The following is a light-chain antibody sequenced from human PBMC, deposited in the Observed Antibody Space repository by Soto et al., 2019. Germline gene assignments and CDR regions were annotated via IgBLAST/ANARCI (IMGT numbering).Light chain of an antibody. Sequence: IVLTQSPANLSLSPGERATLSCRASQNIRSYVAWYQQKPGQAPSLLIYDASNRATGIPARFSGSGSGTDFTLSISSLEPEDFAVYYCQQRRNWPLTFGGGTKVEIK. CDR1: QNIRSY. CDR3: QQRRNWPLT. J-gene: IGKJ4*01. V-gene: IGKV3-11*01. CDR2: DAS.